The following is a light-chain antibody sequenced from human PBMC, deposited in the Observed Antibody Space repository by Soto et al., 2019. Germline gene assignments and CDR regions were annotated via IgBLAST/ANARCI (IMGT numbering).Light chain of an antibody. CDR1: QSISTW. Sequence: DIQMTQSPSTLSASVGDRVTITCRASQSISTWLAWYQQKPGKAPKLLIYKASSLESGVPSRFSGSGSGTEFTLTISILQPDDFATYYCQQYNHYSTFGQGTKVEIK. CDR3: QQYNHYST. J-gene: IGKJ1*01. V-gene: IGKV1-5*03. CDR2: KAS.